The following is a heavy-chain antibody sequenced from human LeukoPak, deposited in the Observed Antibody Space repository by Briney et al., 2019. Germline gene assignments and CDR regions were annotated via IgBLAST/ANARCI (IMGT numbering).Heavy chain of an antibody. D-gene: IGHD3-10*01. CDR3: ARAVWFGELLHDWAFDI. J-gene: IGHJ3*02. CDR1: GGSISSYY. V-gene: IGHV4-59*01. Sequence: SETLSLTCTVSGGSISSYYWSWIRQPPGKGLEWIGYIYYSGSTNYNPSLKSRVTISVGTSKNQFSLKLSSVTAADTAVYYCARAVWFGELLHDWAFDIWGQGTMVTVSS. CDR2: IYYSGST.